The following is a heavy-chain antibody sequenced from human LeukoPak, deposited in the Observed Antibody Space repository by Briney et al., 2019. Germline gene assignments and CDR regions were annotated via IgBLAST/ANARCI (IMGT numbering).Heavy chain of an antibody. Sequence: GASVKVSCKASGYTFTSYGISWVRQAPGQGLEWMGWISAYNGNTNYAQKLQGRVTMTTDTSTSTAYMELRSLRSDDTAVYYCARAQGQWIQLPAYYYMDVWGKGTTVTVSS. D-gene: IGHD5-18*01. CDR2: ISAYNGNT. CDR1: GYTFTSYG. V-gene: IGHV1-18*01. CDR3: ARAQGQWIQLPAYYYMDV. J-gene: IGHJ6*03.